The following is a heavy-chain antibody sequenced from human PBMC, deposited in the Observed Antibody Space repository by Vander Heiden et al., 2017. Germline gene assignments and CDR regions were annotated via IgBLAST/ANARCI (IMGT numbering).Heavy chain of an antibody. CDR1: GFTFSSSA. CDR3: AKVEEYYDTLTGTYYYYYGMDV. D-gene: IGHD3-9*01. J-gene: IGHJ6*02. CDR2: ISGSGVST. Sequence: EVLLLESGGGLVQPGGSLRLSCAASGFTFSSSAMTGVRQAQGKGLKGLATISGSGVSTYYEDTVKGRFTISRDNSKSTLYLQMNSLRAEDTAVYYCAKVEEYYDTLTGTYYYYYGMDVWGQGTTVTVSS. V-gene: IGHV3-23*01.